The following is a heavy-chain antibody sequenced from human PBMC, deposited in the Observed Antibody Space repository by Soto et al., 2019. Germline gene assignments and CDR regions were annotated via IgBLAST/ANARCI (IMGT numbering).Heavy chain of an antibody. D-gene: IGHD3-22*01. CDR3: AREDSSGYYYPYYFDY. CDR1: GGSISSGDYY. CDR2: IYYSGST. Sequence: QVQLQESGPGLVKPSQTLSLTCTVSGGSISSGDYYWSWIRQPPGKGLEWIGYIYYSGSTYYNPSLKRRVTGSVDTSKNQVSLKLSSVTAADTAVYYCAREDSSGYYYPYYFDYWGQGTLVTVSS. J-gene: IGHJ4*02. V-gene: IGHV4-30-4*01.